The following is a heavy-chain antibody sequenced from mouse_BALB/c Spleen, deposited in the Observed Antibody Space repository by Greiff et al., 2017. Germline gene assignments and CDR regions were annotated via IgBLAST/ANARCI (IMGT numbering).Heavy chain of an antibody. V-gene: IGHV2-3*01. CDR3: AKPAMITTFPLYYAMDY. J-gene: IGHJ4*01. D-gene: IGHD2-4*01. CDR2: IWGDGST. Sequence: QVQLQQSGPGLVAPSQSLSITCTVSGFSLTSYGVSWVRQPPGKGLEWLGVIWGDGSTNYHSAPISRLSISKDNSKSQVFLKLNSLQTDDTATYYCAKPAMITTFPLYYAMDYWGQGTSVTVSS. CDR1: GFSLTSYG.